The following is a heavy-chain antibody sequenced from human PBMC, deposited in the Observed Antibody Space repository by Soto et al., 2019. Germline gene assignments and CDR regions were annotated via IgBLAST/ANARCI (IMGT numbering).Heavy chain of an antibody. CDR2: INHSGST. Sequence: QVQLQQWGAGLLKPSETLSLTCAVYGGSFSGYYWSWIRQPPGKGLEWIGEINHSGSTNYNPSLKSRVTISVDTSKNQFSLKLSSVTAADTAVYYSARVHYGDSPPNAFDIWGQGTMVTVSS. CDR3: ARVHYGDSPPNAFDI. CDR1: GGSFSGYY. D-gene: IGHD4-17*01. J-gene: IGHJ3*02. V-gene: IGHV4-34*01.